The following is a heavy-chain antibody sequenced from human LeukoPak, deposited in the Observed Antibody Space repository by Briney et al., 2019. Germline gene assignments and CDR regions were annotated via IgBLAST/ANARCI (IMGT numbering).Heavy chain of an antibody. CDR3: AKDPDSSSWTVDD. CDR1: GFTFSNYG. D-gene: IGHD6-13*01. Sequence: GGSLRLSCAASGFTFSNYGVHWVRQAPGKGLEWVAVISYDGSNKYYADSIKGRFTISRDNSANTLYLQMNSLRVEDTAVYYCAKDPDSSSWTVDDWGQGTLVTVSS. J-gene: IGHJ4*02. CDR2: ISYDGSNK. V-gene: IGHV3-30*18.